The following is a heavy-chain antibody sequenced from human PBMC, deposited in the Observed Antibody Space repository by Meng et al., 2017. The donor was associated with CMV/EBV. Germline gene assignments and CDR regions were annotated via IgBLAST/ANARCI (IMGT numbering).Heavy chain of an antibody. Sequence: SGPTLVKPTQTLTLTCTFSGFLLSTSGVGVGWIRQPPGKALEWLALIYWNDDKRYSPSLKSRLTITKDTSKKQVVLTMTNMDPVDSATYYCAHRRRAGYCIITSCYGWFDPWGQGTLVTVSS. CDR1: GFLLSTSGVG. J-gene: IGHJ5*02. V-gene: IGHV2-5*01. CDR3: AHRRRAGYCIITSCYGWFDP. CDR2: IYWNDDK. D-gene: IGHD2-2*01.